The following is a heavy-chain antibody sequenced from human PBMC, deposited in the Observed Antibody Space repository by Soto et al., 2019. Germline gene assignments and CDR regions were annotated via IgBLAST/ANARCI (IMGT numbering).Heavy chain of an antibody. CDR2: IYYSGHT. CDR3: ARYLLRGRFFDS. J-gene: IGHJ4*02. CDR1: DGSFSSSYY. V-gene: IGHV4-39*01. Sequence: PSETLSLTCSVSDGSFSSSYYWGWLRQAPGKGLEWLGNIYYSGHTYYNPSLKSRFAMSVDTSKNQFSLTLTSVTAADTAVYYCARYLLRGRFFDSWGQGTLVTVSS. D-gene: IGHD3-10*01.